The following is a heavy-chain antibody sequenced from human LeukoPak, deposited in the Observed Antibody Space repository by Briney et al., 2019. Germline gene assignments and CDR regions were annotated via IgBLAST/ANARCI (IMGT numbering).Heavy chain of an antibody. J-gene: IGHJ4*02. CDR2: INSDGSST. D-gene: IGHD2-2*03. Sequence: GGSLRLSCAASGFTFSSYWMHWVRQAPGKGLVWVSRINSDGSSTSYADSVKGRFTISRDNAKNTLYLQMNSLRAEDPAVYYCARVGFPAGFDYWGQGTLVTVSS. CDR3: ARVGFPAGFDY. CDR1: GFTFSSYW. V-gene: IGHV3-74*01.